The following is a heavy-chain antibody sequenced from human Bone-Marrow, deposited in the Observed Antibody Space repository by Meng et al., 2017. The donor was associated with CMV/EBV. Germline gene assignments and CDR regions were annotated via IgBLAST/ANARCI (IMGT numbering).Heavy chain of an antibody. Sequence: GGSLRLSCAASGFTFSSYAMHWVRQAPGKGLEWVAVISYDGSNKYYADSVKGRFTISRDNSKNTLYLQMNSLRADDTAVYYCARYDFWSYWGQGTRVTGSS. J-gene: IGHJ4*02. D-gene: IGHD3-3*01. CDR1: GFTFSSYA. CDR3: ARYDFWSY. V-gene: IGHV3-30-3*01. CDR2: ISYDGSNK.